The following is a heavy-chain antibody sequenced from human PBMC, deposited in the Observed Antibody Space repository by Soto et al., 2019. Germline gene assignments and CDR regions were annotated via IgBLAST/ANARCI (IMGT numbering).Heavy chain of an antibody. J-gene: IGHJ5*02. CDR2: INQSGSP. CDR3: AGLGIVAALREFDP. Sequence: QVQLQESGPGLVKPSGTLSLTCAVSSGTISSSNWWTWVRQPPGKGLEWIGEINQSGSPNYNPSLRSRLTLSVDKYQSQFFVKLSSVTAADTAIYYCAGLGIVAALREFDPWGQGTLGTVSS. D-gene: IGHD6-25*01. CDR1: SGTISSSNW. V-gene: IGHV4-4*02.